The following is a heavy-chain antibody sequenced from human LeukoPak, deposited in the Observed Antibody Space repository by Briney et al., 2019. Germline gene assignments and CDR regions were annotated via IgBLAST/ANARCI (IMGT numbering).Heavy chain of an antibody. D-gene: IGHD3-3*01. J-gene: IGHJ4*02. Sequence: QAGGSLRLSCTASGFTFDDYAMSWVRRAPGKGLEWVGFIRSKAYGGTTKYAASVKGRFTISRDDSKTIAYLQMNSLKSEDTAVYYCSRAQRFLEWLRMDYWGQGTLVTVSS. CDR2: IRSKAYGGTT. CDR3: SRAQRFLEWLRMDY. CDR1: GFTFDDYA. V-gene: IGHV3-49*04.